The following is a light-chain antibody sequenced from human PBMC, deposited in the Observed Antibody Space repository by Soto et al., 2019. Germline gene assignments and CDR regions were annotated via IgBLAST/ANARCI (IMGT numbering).Light chain of an antibody. CDR1: QTISRF. J-gene: IGKJ1*01. V-gene: IGKV3-15*01. Sequence: EIVMTQSPATLSVSPWEIGTLSCTASQTISRFLAWYQQKPGQAPRLLIYDASTRATGIPARFSGSGSGTEFTLTISSLQSEDFAVYYCQQSNNWPWTFGQGTKVDIK. CDR3: QQSNNWPWT. CDR2: DAS.